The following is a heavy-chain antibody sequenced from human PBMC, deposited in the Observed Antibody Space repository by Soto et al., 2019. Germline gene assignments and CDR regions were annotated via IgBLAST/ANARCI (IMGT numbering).Heavy chain of an antibody. D-gene: IGHD1-26*01. CDR1: GGSISSYY. Sequence: QVQLQESGPGLVKPSETLSLTCTVSGGSISSYYWSWIRQPPGKGLEWIGYIYYSGSTNYNPSLKSRVTISVDTVKNQFSLELSSVTAADTAVYYWARDGGNYYFDYWGQGTLVTVSS. CDR3: ARDGGNYYFDY. V-gene: IGHV4-59*01. J-gene: IGHJ4*02. CDR2: IYYSGST.